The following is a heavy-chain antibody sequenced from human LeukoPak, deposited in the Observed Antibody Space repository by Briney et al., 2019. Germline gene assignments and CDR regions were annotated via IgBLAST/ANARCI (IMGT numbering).Heavy chain of an antibody. V-gene: IGHV3-9*01. CDR2: ISWNSGSI. D-gene: IGHD3-22*01. J-gene: IGHJ3*02. CDR1: GFTFDDYA. Sequence: GRSLRLSCAASGFTFDDYAMHWVRHAPGKGLEWVSGISWNSGSIAYADSVKGRFTISRDNAKNSLYLQMNRLRAADTALYYCAKDALQDYDSTGYFYAFDIWGQGTLVTVSS. CDR3: AKDALQDYDSTGYFYAFDI.